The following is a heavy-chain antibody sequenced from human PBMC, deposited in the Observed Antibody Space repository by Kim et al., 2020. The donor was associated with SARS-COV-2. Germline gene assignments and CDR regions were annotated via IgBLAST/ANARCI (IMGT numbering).Heavy chain of an antibody. Sequence: SETLSLTCTVSGGSISSSSYYWGWIRQPPGKGLEWIGSIYYSGSTYYNPSLKSRVTISVDTSKNQFSLKLSSVTAADTAVYYCARGIRGYVMGDYWGQGTLVTVSS. CDR3: ARGIRGYVMGDY. D-gene: IGHD5-18*01. CDR2: IYYSGST. V-gene: IGHV4-39*07. J-gene: IGHJ4*02. CDR1: GGSISSSSYY.